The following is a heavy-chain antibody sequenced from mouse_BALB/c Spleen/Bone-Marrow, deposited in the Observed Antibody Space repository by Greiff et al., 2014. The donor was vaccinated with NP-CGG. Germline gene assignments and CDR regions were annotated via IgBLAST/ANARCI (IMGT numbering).Heavy chain of an antibody. CDR2: IWAGGST. CDR1: GFSLTSYG. Sequence: VQLVESGPGLVAPLQSLSITCTVSGFSLTSYGVHWVRQPPGKGLEWLGVIWAGGSTNYNSALMSRLSISKDNSKSQVFLKMSSLQTDDTAMYYCARVYLWYFDVWGAGTTVTVSS. V-gene: IGHV2-9*02. D-gene: IGHD2-3*01. CDR3: ARVYLWYFDV. J-gene: IGHJ1*01.